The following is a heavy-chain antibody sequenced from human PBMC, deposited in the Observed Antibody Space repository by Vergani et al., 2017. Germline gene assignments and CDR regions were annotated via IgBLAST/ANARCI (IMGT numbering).Heavy chain of an antibody. V-gene: IGHV4-4*07. J-gene: IGHJ4*02. CDR3: ASLRYSSGWYYFDY. CDR1: GGSISSYY. CDR2: IYTSGST. Sequence: QVQLPESGPGLVKPSETLSLTCTVSGGSISSYYWSWIRQPAGKGLEWIGRIYTSGSTNYNPSLKSRVTMSVDTSKNQFSLKLSSVTAADTAVYYCASLRYSSGWYYFDYWGQGTLVTVSS. D-gene: IGHD6-19*01.